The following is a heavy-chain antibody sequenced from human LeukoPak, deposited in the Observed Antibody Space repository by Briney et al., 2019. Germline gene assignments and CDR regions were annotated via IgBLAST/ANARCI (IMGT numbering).Heavy chain of an antibody. CDR1: GGSISSSSYY. Sequence: SETLSLTCTVSGGSISSSSYYWGWIRQPPGKGLEWIGSIYYSGSTYYNPSLKSRVTISVDTSKNQFSLKLSSVTAADTAVYYCASHPTPYYDFWSGYCSYFDYWGQGTLVTVSS. J-gene: IGHJ4*02. V-gene: IGHV4-39*01. CDR2: IYYSGST. D-gene: IGHD3-3*01. CDR3: ASHPTPYYDFWSGYCSYFDY.